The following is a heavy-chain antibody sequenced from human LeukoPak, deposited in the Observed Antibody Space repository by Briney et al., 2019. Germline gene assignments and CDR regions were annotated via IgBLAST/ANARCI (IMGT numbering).Heavy chain of an antibody. V-gene: IGHV3-48*04. J-gene: IGHJ4*02. CDR1: GFNFGIYS. CDR3: VREKGGFGFVL. CDR2: VSAGSTGI. Sequence: GGSLRLSCAGSGFNFGIYSMDWVRQAPGKGLGWVAYVSAGSTGIFYAASVKGRFSISRDNAQKSLYLQMNSLRAEDTAIYYCVREKGGFGFVLWGRGTLVTVSS. D-gene: IGHD3-16*01.